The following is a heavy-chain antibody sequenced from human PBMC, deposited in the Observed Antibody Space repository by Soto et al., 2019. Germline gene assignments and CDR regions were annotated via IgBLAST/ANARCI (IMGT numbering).Heavy chain of an antibody. J-gene: IGHJ4*02. CDR3: ARDRGWGIVMLPASFDS. CDR2: ISSNEDGSEK. D-gene: IGHD2-15*01. CDR1: GFTFTGCF. Sequence: GGSLRLSCAASGFTFTGCFMTWIRQAPGKGLEWISYISSNEDGSEKYYVDSVKGRFTISRDNAENSLFLQMDSLRADDTAVYFCARDRGWGIVMLPASFDSWGQGTLVTVSS. V-gene: IGHV3-7*01.